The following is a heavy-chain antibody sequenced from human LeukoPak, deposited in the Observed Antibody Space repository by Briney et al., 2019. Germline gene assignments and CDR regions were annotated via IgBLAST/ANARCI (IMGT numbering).Heavy chain of an antibody. Sequence: SQTLSLTCTVSGGSISSGGYYWSWIRQHPGKGLEWIGYIYYSGSTYFNPSLKSRLTISVDTSKNQLSLKLSSVTAADTAVYYCASTNGYEGRYFQHWGQGTLVTVSS. V-gene: IGHV4-31*03. D-gene: IGHD5-18*01. CDR3: ASTNGYEGRYFQH. CDR2: IYYSGST. J-gene: IGHJ1*01. CDR1: GGSISSGGYY.